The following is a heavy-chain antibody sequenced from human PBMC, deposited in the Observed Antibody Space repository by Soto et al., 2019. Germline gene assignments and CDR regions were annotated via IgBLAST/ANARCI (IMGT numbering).Heavy chain of an antibody. CDR1: GYNFTSYG. J-gene: IGHJ6*02. CDR2: ISAYNGNT. CDR3: ARDRGAYGMDV. Sequence: QVQLVQSGAEVKKPGASVQVSCKASGYNFTSYGISWVRQAPGQGLEWMGWISAYNGNTNYAQKLQGRVTMTTDTSTSTAYMELRSLRSYDTAVYYCARDRGAYGMDVWGQGTTVTVSS. V-gene: IGHV1-18*01.